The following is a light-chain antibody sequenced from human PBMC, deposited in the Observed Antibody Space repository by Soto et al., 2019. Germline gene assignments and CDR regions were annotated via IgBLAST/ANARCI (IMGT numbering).Light chain of an antibody. V-gene: IGKV3-15*01. CDR2: GAS. Sequence: EIVMTQSPAALSVSPGERATLSCRASQSVRNKLAWYQQKPGQAPRLLIYGASTRATGITARFSGSGSGTEFTLTINSLQSEDFAVYYCHQYNYWPGTFGQGTKVDI. CDR1: QSVRNK. CDR3: HQYNYWPGT. J-gene: IGKJ1*01.